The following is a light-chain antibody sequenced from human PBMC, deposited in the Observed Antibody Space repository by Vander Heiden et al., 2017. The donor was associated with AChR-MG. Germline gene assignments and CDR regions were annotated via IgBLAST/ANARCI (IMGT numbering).Light chain of an antibody. CDR3: QQSYSTSSI. V-gene: IGKV1-39*01. J-gene: IGKJ2*01. Sequence: DIQVTQSPPSLSAYVGDRVPITCRTSQSVTTYVNWYQQRPGKAPKLLIYAASSLQTGVPSRFSGSGSGTDFTLAINSLQPEDSAIYYCQQSYSTSSIFGQGTKLEIK. CDR2: AAS. CDR1: QSVTTY.